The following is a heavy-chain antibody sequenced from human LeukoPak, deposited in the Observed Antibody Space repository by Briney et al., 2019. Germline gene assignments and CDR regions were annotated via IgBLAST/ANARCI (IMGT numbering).Heavy chain of an antibody. Sequence: GGSLRLSCAASGFSFSNHAMDWVRQAPGKGLEWVSSINGDSTYIYYAGSVKGRFTISRDNAKNSLYLQMDSLRVEDTAVYYCARRGESASYGDYRFDYWGQGTLVTVSS. CDR3: ARRGESASYGDYRFDY. CDR1: GFSFSNHA. CDR2: INGDSTYI. J-gene: IGHJ4*02. V-gene: IGHV3-21*04. D-gene: IGHD4-17*01.